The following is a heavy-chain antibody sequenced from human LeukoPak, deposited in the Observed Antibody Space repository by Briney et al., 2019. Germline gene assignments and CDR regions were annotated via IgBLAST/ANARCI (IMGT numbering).Heavy chain of an antibody. Sequence: GGSLRLSCAASGFTFSSYWMHWVRQAPGKGLVWVSRIYSDGSNTIYADSVKGRFTISRDNAKNTLYLQMNSLTAEDTAIYYCTRDSEYVMDVWGQGTTVTVSS. V-gene: IGHV3-74*01. J-gene: IGHJ6*02. D-gene: IGHD6-19*01. CDR3: TRDSEYVMDV. CDR2: IYSDGSNT. CDR1: GFTFSSYW.